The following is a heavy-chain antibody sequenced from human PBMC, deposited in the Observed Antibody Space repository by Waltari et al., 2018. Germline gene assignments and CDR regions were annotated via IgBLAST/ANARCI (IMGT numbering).Heavy chain of an antibody. V-gene: IGHV4-38-2*01. Sequence: QVQLQESGPGLVKPSETLYRTCAVSGYSISSGYYWGWIRQPPGKGLEWIGSIYHSGSTYYNPPLKSRVTISVYTSKNQFSLKLSSLTAADTAVYYCAGVATQFDYWGQGTLVTVSS. J-gene: IGHJ4*02. D-gene: IGHD5-12*01. CDR2: IYHSGST. CDR3: AGVATQFDY. CDR1: GYSISSGYY.